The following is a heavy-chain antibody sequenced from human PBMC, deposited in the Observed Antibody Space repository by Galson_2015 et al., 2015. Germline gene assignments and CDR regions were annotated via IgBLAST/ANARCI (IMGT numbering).Heavy chain of an antibody. CDR1: GGSLSDYY. D-gene: IGHD4-17*01. Sequence: SETLSLTCAVYGGSLSDYYWNWIRQPPGQGLEWIGEINHRGTTNYSPSLKSRVSILVDTSGSQFSLKLSSVTAADTAVYYCTKSPDYGDGAWNWFDSWSQGTLVTVSS. CDR2: INHRGTT. V-gene: IGHV4-34*01. J-gene: IGHJ5*01. CDR3: TKSPDYGDGAWNWFDS.